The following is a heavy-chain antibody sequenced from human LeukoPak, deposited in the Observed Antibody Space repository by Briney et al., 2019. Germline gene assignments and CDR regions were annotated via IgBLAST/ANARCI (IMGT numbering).Heavy chain of an antibody. Sequence: GGSLRLSCAASGFTFSDYYMSWIRQAPGKGLEWVSYISSSGSTIYYADSVKGRFTISRDNAKNSLYLQMNSLRAEDTAVYYCARANTVTTSSSRRRLYYFDYWGQGTLVTVSS. CDR3: ARANTVTTSSSRRRLYYFDY. V-gene: IGHV3-11*01. D-gene: IGHD4-17*01. CDR2: ISSSGSTI. J-gene: IGHJ4*02. CDR1: GFTFSDYY.